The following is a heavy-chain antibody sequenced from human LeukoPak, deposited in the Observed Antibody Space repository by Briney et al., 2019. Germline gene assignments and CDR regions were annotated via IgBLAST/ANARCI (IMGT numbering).Heavy chain of an antibody. CDR2: ISGSGGST. CDR1: GFTFSSYA. D-gene: IGHD1-7*01. Sequence: GGSLRLSCAASGFTFSSYAMSWVRQAPGKGLEWVSAISGSGGSTNYADSVKGRCTISRDNAKNTLYLQMNSLRAEDTAVYYCARERGITGTTRFDPWGQGTLVTVSS. J-gene: IGHJ5*02. V-gene: IGHV3-23*01. CDR3: ARERGITGTTRFDP.